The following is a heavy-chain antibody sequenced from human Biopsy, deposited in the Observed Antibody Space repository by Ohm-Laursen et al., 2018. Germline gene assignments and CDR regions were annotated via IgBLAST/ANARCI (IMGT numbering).Heavy chain of an antibody. V-gene: IGHV4-4*07. D-gene: IGHD3-22*01. CDR1: GGSIISYY. CDR3: ARWTPEYDSSRYYLDAFDI. Sequence: PSDTLSLTCTVSGGSIISYYWNWIRQPAGKGLEWIGRIYSSGGTKYNPSLRSRVTLSMDTSKRQFSLKMSFVTAADTAVYYCARWTPEYDSSRYYLDAFDIWGQGTKVTVSS. CDR2: IYSSGGT. J-gene: IGHJ3*02.